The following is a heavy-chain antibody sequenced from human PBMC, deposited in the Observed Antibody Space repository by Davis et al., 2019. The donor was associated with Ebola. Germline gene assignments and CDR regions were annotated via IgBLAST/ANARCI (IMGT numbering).Heavy chain of an antibody. CDR2: IYYSGST. V-gene: IGHV4-59*01. CDR3: ARVGYDFWSGYSSDNRFDP. J-gene: IGHJ5*02. D-gene: IGHD3-3*01. CDR1: GGSFSGYY. Sequence: SETLSLTCAVYGGSFSGYYWSWIRQPPGKGLEWIGYIYYSGSTNYNPSLKSRVTISVDTSKNQFSLKLSSVTAADTAVYYCARVGYDFWSGYSSDNRFDPWGQGTLVTVSS.